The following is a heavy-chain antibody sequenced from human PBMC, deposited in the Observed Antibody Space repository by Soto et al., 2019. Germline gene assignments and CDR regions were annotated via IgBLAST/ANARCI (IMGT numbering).Heavy chain of an antibody. CDR2: VSANNGNT. J-gene: IGHJ4*02. CDR3: ARDGH. Sequence: QVQLVQSGAEVKRPGASVKVSCKASGYTFTSSGFSWVRQAPGQGLEWVGWVSANNGNTNFAQKFQDRVAMTTDTSTTTTYLELRGLISDDTAIYYCARDGHWGQGTLVTVPS. V-gene: IGHV1-18*01. CDR1: GYTFTSSG.